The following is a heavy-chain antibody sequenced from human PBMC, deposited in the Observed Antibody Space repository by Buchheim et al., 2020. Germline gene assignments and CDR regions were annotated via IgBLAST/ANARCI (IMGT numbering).Heavy chain of an antibody. Sequence: EVQLVQSGAEVKKPGESPMISCKGSGYSSLRYWIGWVRQMPGKGLEWMGIIYPHDSDTRYSPSFQGQVTISGDKSIDTAYPQWSSLKASDSAIYYCASGFVNGYYGMDVWGQGTT. D-gene: IGHD2-8*01. J-gene: IGHJ6*02. CDR2: IYPHDSDT. CDR1: GYSSLRYW. V-gene: IGHV5-51*01. CDR3: ASGFVNGYYGMDV.